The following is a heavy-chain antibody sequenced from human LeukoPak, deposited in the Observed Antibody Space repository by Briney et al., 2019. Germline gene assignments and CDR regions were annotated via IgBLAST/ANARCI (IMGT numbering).Heavy chain of an antibody. V-gene: IGHV3-7*01. D-gene: IGHD6-19*01. CDR3: ARGPPEQWLGYWFDP. CDR2: IKPVGSEK. CDR1: GFTFSSYW. J-gene: IGHJ5*02. Sequence: PGGSLRLSCAASGFTFSSYWMSWVRQAPGKGLEWVANIKPVGSEKYYVDSVKGRFTISRDNAKNSLYLQMNSLRAEDTAVYYCARGPPEQWLGYWFDPWGKGTLVTVSS.